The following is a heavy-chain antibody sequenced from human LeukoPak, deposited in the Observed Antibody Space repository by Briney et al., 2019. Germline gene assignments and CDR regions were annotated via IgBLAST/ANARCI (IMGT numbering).Heavy chain of an antibody. CDR3: AREGTSIHRLDV. V-gene: IGHV4-59*01. D-gene: IGHD2-2*01. CDR2: IYYSGST. J-gene: IGHJ6*02. CDR1: GGSIGGYY. Sequence: SVTLSLTCTVSGGSIGGYYWSWIRRPPGKGLEWIGYIYYSGSTKYNPSLKSRVTISVDTSRTQFSLKVRSVTAADTAVYYCAREGTSIHRLDVWGQGTTVTVS.